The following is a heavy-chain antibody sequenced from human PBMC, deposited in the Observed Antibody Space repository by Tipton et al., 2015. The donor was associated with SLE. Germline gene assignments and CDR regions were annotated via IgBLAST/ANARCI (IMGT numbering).Heavy chain of an antibody. Sequence: TLSLTCAVSGDSIRSHYWSWFRQPPGKGPEWIGYVFYSGSPNYNPSLKSRVTISADTSKNQLSLSLRSVTAADTAVYYCVVCSPSSCSYFDYWGQGRLVTVSS. CDR3: VVCSPSSCSYFDY. CDR2: VFYSGSP. J-gene: IGHJ4*02. CDR1: GDSIRSHY. V-gene: IGHV4-59*11. D-gene: IGHD2-2*01.